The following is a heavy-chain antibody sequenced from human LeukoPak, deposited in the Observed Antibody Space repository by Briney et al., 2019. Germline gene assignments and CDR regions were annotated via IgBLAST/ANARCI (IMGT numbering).Heavy chain of an antibody. CDR1: GYTFSGNY. CDR3: ARVARGGTIGWYFDY. Sequence: ASMKVSCKASGYTFSGNYMHWVRQDAGQGLEWMGWINPNSGGTYHARKFQGRVSMTTDTSISTAYMELRSLISDDTAVYYCARVARGGTIGWYFDYWGQGTLVTVSS. CDR2: INPNSGGT. D-gene: IGHD2-15*01. J-gene: IGHJ4*02. V-gene: IGHV1-2*02.